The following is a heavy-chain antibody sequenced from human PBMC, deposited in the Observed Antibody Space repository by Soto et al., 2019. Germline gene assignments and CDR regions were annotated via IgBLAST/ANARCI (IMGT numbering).Heavy chain of an antibody. CDR1: GVTLNNYW. CDR2: IRSDGGDT. V-gene: IGHV3-74*01. CDR3: VRGPLVVGGRGFDP. J-gene: IGHJ5*02. Sequence: GGSLRLSCAASGVTLNNYWMHWVRQAPGKGLMWVSSIRSDGGDTRYADSVKGRFTISRDNAKSTLYLQMNSLSAEDTAVYYCVRGPLVVGGRGFDPWGQGTLVTVS. D-gene: IGHD2-8*02.